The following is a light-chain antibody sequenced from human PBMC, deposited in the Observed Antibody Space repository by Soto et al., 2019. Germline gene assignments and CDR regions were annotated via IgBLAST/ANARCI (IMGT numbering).Light chain of an antibody. CDR3: QQLNSYPFT. CDR2: AAS. CDR1: QGISSY. J-gene: IGKJ4*01. Sequence: DIQLTQSPSFLSASVGDRVTITCRASQGISSYLAWYQQKPGKAPKLLIYAASTLKSGVPSTFSGSGSGTEFTRTISSLQTEDFATYYCQQLNSYPFTFGGRTKVEIK. V-gene: IGKV1-9*01.